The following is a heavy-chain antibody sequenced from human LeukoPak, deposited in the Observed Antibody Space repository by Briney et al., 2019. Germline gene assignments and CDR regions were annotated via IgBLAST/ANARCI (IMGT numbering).Heavy chain of an antibody. J-gene: IGHJ6*02. D-gene: IGHD3-10*01. V-gene: IGHV1-46*01. CDR1: GYTFTSYY. Sequence: ASVKVSCKASGYTFTSYYMHWVRQAPGQGLEWMGIINPSGGSTSYAQKFQGRVTMTRDTSTSTVYTELSSLRSEDTAVYYCARAGILWFGEVFSHYYYYGMDVWDQGTTVTVSS. CDR2: INPSGGST. CDR3: ARAGILWFGEVFSHYYYYGMDV.